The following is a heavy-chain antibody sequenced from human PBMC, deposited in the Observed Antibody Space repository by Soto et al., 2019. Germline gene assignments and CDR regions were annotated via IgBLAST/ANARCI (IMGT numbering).Heavy chain of an antibody. D-gene: IGHD2-2*01. Sequence: GGSLRLSCAASGFTFSSYATSWVRQAPGKGLEWVSAISGSGGSTYYADSVKGRFTISRDNSKNTLYLQMNSLRAEDTAVYYCAKPYIVVVPAATSMDVWGQGTTVTVSS. CDR2: ISGSGGST. V-gene: IGHV3-23*01. CDR1: GFTFSSYA. CDR3: AKPYIVVVPAATSMDV. J-gene: IGHJ6*02.